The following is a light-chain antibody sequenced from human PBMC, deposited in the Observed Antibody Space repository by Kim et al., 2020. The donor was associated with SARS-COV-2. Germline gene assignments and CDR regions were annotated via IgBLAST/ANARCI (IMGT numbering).Light chain of an antibody. CDR1: QGISSY. Sequence: SVSTGDRVTITCRASQGISSYLAWYQQKPGKAPKLLIYAASTLQSGVPSRFSGSGSGTDFTLTISCLQSEDFATYYCQQYYSYPRTFGQGTKLEI. V-gene: IGKV1-8*01. CDR2: AAS. CDR3: QQYYSYPRT. J-gene: IGKJ2*01.